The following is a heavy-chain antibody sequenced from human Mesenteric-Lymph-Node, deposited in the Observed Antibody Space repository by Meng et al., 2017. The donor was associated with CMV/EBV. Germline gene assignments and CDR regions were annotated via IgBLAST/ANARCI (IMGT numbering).Heavy chain of an antibody. V-gene: IGHV1-46*01. CDR3: ARDRGEDYDFWSGYYIYYYYGMDV. Sequence: ASVKVSCKASGYTFTSYYLHWVRRAPGQGLEWMGLINPSGSSTTYAQKFQGRVTMTRDTSTSTVYMELSSLRSEDTAVYYCARDRGEDYDFWSGYYIYYYYGMDVWGQGTTVTVSS. D-gene: IGHD3-3*01. J-gene: IGHJ6*02. CDR1: GYTFTSYY. CDR2: INPSGSST.